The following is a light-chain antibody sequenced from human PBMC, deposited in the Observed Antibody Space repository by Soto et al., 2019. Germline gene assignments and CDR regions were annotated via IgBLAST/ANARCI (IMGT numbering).Light chain of an antibody. V-gene: IGKV3-11*01. Sequence: EIVLTQSPATLSLSPGERATLSCRASQSVSTSLAWYQQKPGQAPRLLIYDVSNRATGIPVRFSGSGSGTDFTLTISSLEPEDFAVYYCQQRSNWPSTFGQGTKLEIK. CDR2: DVS. CDR3: QQRSNWPST. CDR1: QSVSTS. J-gene: IGKJ2*01.